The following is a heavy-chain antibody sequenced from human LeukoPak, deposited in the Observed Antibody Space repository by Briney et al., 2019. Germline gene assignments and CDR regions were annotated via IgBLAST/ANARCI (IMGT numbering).Heavy chain of an antibody. Sequence: SETLSLTCGVSGGSISSTNWWCWVRQPPGQGLEWIGEISLTGETNYNPSMNGRTTMSIEESRNQLSLDLTSLPAADTAIYFCSSESGAFCPFGYWGQGTLVIVPA. CDR1: GGSISSTNW. V-gene: IGHV4-4*02. D-gene: IGHD1-26*01. J-gene: IGHJ4*02. CDR3: SSESGAFCPFGY. CDR2: ISLTGET.